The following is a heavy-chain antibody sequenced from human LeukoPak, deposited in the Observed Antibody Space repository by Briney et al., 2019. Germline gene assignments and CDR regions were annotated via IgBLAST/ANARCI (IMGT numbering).Heavy chain of an antibody. CDR2: INPNSGGT. V-gene: IGHV1-2*02. Sequence: GASVKVSCKASGYTFTGYYMHWVRQAPGQGLEWMGWINPNSGGTNYAQKFQGRVTMTRDTSISTAYMELSRLRSDDTAVYYCAREHTTVTTDPFGYWGQGTLVTVSS. CDR3: AREHTTVTTDPFGY. CDR1: GYTFTGYY. D-gene: IGHD4-17*01. J-gene: IGHJ4*02.